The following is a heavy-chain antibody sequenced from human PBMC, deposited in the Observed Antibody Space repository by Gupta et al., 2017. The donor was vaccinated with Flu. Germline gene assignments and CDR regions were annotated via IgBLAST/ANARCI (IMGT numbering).Heavy chain of an antibody. CDR1: GYY. V-gene: IGHV1-2*06. CDR3: ARGKGITGTNNWFDP. D-gene: IGHD1-7*01. Sequence: GYYMHWVRQAPGQGLEWMGRINPNSGGTNYAQKLQGRVTMTRDTSISTAYMELSRLRSDDTAVYYCARGKGITGTNNWFDPWGQGTLVTVSS. J-gene: IGHJ5*02. CDR2: INPNSGGT.